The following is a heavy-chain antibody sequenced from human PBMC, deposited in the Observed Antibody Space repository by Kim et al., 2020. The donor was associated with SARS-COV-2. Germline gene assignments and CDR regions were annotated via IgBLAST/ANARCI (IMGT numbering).Heavy chain of an antibody. CDR3: ARAHSSGYHDAFDI. V-gene: IGHV4-31*02. J-gene: IGHJ3*02. Sequence: NPSLKSRVTISVDTSKNQFSLKLRSVTAADTAVYYCARAHSSGYHDAFDIWGQGTMVTVSS. D-gene: IGHD3-22*01.